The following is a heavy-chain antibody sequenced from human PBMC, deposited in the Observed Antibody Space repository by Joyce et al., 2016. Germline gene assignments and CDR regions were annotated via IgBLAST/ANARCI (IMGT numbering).Heavy chain of an antibody. CDR3: ASQYQHRYYYYGMDV. CDR1: GFTVSGNY. D-gene: IGHD3-3*02. Sequence: EVQLVESGGGLIQPGGSLRLSCAASGFTVSGNYMRWVRQAPGKGLEWVSVIYSGGSTYYADSVKGRFTISRGNSKNTLDLQVDSLRAEDTAVYYCASQYQHRYYYYGMDVWGQGTTVTVSS. V-gene: IGHV3-53*01. J-gene: IGHJ6*02. CDR2: IYSGGST.